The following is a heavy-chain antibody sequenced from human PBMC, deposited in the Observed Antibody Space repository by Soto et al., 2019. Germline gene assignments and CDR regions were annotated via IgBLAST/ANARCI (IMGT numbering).Heavy chain of an antibody. CDR3: ARGRGWYDY. CDR2: IDAGNGKT. CDR1: GYIFNRYV. Sequence: QVQLVQSGAEVKKPGASVKVSCKASGYIFNRYVMHWVRKAPGQRPEWMGWIDAGNGKTKYSEKFQGRVTITRDTSASTAYMELTTLRSEDTAVYYGARGRGWYDYWGQGTQVIVSS. J-gene: IGHJ4*02. V-gene: IGHV1-3*01. D-gene: IGHD6-19*01.